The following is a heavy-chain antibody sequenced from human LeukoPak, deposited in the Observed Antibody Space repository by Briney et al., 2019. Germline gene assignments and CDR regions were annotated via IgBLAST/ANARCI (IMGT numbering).Heavy chain of an antibody. Sequence: SETLSLTCTVSGGSISSDSYYWAWIRQPPGKGLEWIASIYYSRSTYYNPSLKSRVTISVDTSRNQLSLKLSSVTAADTAVYYCASLAVAGLSEGYWGQGTLVIVSS. CDR1: GGSISSDSYY. CDR2: IYYSRST. J-gene: IGHJ4*02. D-gene: IGHD6-19*01. V-gene: IGHV4-39*01. CDR3: ASLAVAGLSEGY.